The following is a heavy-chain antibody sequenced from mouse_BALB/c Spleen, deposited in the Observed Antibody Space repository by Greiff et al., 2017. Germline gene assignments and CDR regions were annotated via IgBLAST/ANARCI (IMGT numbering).Heavy chain of an antibody. J-gene: IGHJ4*01. CDR2: ISSGSSTI. V-gene: IGHV5-17*02. D-gene: IGHD1-1*01. CDR1: GFTFSSFG. Sequence: VQLKESGGGLVQPGGSRKLSCAASGFTFSSFGMHWVRQAPEKGLEWVAYISSGSSTIYYADTVKGRFTISRDNPKNTLFLQMTSLRSEDTAMYYCARSGLRRGDAMDYWGQGTSVTVSS. CDR3: ARSGLRRGDAMDY.